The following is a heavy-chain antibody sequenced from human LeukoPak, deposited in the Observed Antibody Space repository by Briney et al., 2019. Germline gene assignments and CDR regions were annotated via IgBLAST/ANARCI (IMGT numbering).Heavy chain of an antibody. D-gene: IGHD2-2*01. CDR3: ARDPVVVVPAATPGSSSYYYYKGLDV. J-gene: IGHJ6*02. CDR2: ISSSNNYI. Sequence: GGSLRLSCAASGFTFRKNRMHWVRQTPGKGLEWVASISSSNNYIFYGDSVRGRFTISRDNANNSLSLHMNSLSAEDTGVYFCARDPVVVVPAATPGSSSYYYYKGLDVWGQGTTVTVSS. CDR1: GFTFRKNR. V-gene: IGHV3-21*06.